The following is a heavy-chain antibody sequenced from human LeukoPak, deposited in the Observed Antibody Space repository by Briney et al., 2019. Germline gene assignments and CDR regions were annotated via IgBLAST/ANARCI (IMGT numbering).Heavy chain of an antibody. V-gene: IGHV4-39*01. D-gene: IGHD6-19*01. CDR1: CGSISSSSYY. J-gene: IGHJ5*02. CDR3: ARQPHGSGWTNWFDP. CDR2: IYYSGST. Sequence: PSETLSLTFTVSCGSISSSSYYWGWIRQPPGKGLEWIGSIYYSGSTYYNPSLKSRVTISVDTSKNQFSLKLSSVTAADTAVYYCARQPHGSGWTNWFDPWGQGTLVTVSS.